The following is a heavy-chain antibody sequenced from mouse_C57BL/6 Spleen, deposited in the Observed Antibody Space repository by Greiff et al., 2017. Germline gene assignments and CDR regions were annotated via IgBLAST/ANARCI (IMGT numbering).Heavy chain of an antibody. CDR1: GYTFTDYE. Sequence: QVQLKESGAELVRPGASVTLSCKASGYTFTDYEMHWVKQTPVHGLEWIGAIDPETGGTAYNQKFKGKAILTADKSSSTAYMELRSLTSEDSDVYYCTRFDYGSSYAMDYWGQGTSVTVSS. CDR3: TRFDYGSSYAMDY. D-gene: IGHD1-1*01. CDR2: IDPETGGT. V-gene: IGHV1-15*01. J-gene: IGHJ4*01.